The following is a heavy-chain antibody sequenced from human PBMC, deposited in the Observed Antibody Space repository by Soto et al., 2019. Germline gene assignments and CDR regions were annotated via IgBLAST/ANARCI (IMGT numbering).Heavy chain of an antibody. CDR1: GYTFTSYG. CDR2: ISAYNGNT. Sequence: QVQLVQSGAEVKKPGASVKVYCKASGYTFTSYGISWVRQAPGQGLEWMAWISAYNGNTNYAQKPQGRVTMTTDTSTSTADLELSSLRSDYTAVYYCARDKRHWLAHYAWVIWGKATMVTVSS. CDR3: ARDKRHWLAHYAWVI. D-gene: IGHD6-19*01. J-gene: IGHJ3*02. V-gene: IGHV1-18*01.